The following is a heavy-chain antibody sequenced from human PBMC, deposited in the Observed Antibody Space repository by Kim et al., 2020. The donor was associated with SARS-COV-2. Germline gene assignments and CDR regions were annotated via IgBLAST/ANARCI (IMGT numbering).Heavy chain of an antibody. Sequence: GGSLRLSCAASGFTFSSYGMSWVRQAPGKGLEWVSAISSTGADRNYANSVKGRFTISRDNSKNTLYLQMNSLRDEDTAVYYCAKRLGPTTPNFDYWGPGTLVTVSS. CDR2: ISSTGADR. CDR3: AKRLGPTTPNFDY. CDR1: GFTFSSYG. J-gene: IGHJ4*02. V-gene: IGHV3-23*01. D-gene: IGHD1-26*01.